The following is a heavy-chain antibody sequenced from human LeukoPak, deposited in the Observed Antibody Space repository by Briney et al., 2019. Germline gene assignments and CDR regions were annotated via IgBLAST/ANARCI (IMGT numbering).Heavy chain of an antibody. CDR1: GLTFSTYA. CDR2: ISGSGGST. CDR3: AKDLLGYSSACFDS. D-gene: IGHD6-19*01. J-gene: IGHJ4*02. Sequence: GGSLRLSCAASGLTFSTYAMNWVRQAPGKGLEWVSGISGSGGSTYYADSVKGRFTISRDNSKNTLYLQMNSLRAEDTAVYYCAKDLLGYSSACFDSWGQGTLVTVSS. V-gene: IGHV3-23*01.